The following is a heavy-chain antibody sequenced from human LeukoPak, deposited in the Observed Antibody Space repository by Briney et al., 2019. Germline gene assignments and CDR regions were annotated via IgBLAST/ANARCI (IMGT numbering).Heavy chain of an antibody. Sequence: GGSLRLSCAASGFTFDDYGMSWVRQAPGKGLEWVSGINWNGGSTGYTDSVKGRFTISRDNAKNSLYLQMNSLRAEDTALYYCARALDGYNPFDYWGQGTLVTVSS. D-gene: IGHD5-24*01. CDR1: GFTFDDYG. CDR2: INWNGGST. CDR3: ARALDGYNPFDY. J-gene: IGHJ4*02. V-gene: IGHV3-20*04.